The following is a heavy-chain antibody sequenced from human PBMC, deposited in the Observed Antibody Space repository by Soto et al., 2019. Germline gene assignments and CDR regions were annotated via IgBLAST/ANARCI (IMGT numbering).Heavy chain of an antibody. J-gene: IGHJ4*02. V-gene: IGHV1-46*01. CDR3: AELGDCSGGSCYSVPY. Sequence: ASVKVSCKASGYTFTSYYMHWVRQAPGQGLEWMGIINPSGGSTSYAQKFQGRVTMTRDTSTSTVYMELSSLRSEDTAVYYCAELGDCSGGSCYSVPYWGQGTLVTVSS. CDR1: GYTFTSYY. D-gene: IGHD2-15*01. CDR2: INPSGGST.